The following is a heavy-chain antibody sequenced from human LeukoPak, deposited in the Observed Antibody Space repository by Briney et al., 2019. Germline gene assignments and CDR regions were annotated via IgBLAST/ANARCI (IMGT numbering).Heavy chain of an antibody. CDR1: GFSFSVYW. J-gene: IGHJ4*02. D-gene: IGHD6-19*01. CDR3: ARETPDSSGWD. V-gene: IGHV3-74*01. Sequence: GGSLRLSCAASGFSFSVYWMHWVRQAPGKGPVWVSLIKTDGSITDYADSVKGRFTISRDNAKNTLYLQMNSLRAEDTAVYYCARETPDSSGWDWGQGTLVTVSS. CDR2: IKTDGSIT.